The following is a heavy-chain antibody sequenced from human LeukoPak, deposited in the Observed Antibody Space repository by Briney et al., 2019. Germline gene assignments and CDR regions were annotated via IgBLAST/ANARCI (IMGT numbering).Heavy chain of an antibody. D-gene: IGHD1-26*01. CDR3: ARDRGGTYYVPIN. Sequence: GASVKVSCKASGYTFTGYYIHWVRQAPGQGLEWMGRINPNTGGTYYAQKFQDRVTMTRDTSITTAYMDLSRLRSDDAAVYCCARDRGGTYYVPINWGQGTLVTVSS. CDR2: INPNTGGT. J-gene: IGHJ4*02. V-gene: IGHV1-2*06. CDR1: GYTFTGYY.